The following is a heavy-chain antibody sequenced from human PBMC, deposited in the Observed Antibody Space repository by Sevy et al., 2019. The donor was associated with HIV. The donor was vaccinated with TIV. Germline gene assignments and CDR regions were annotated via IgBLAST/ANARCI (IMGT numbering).Heavy chain of an antibody. CDR2: LNYDGSYT. CDR3: ARSKVGGGDAFDI. D-gene: IGHD3-16*01. J-gene: IGHJ3*02. CDR1: GFTFSSHW. V-gene: IGHV3-74*01. Sequence: GGSLRLSCAASGFTFSSHWMQWVRQAPGKGLVWVSRLNYDGSYTNYADSVKGRFTISRDNAKSTLYLQMNSLRAEDTALYYCARSKVGGGDAFDIWGQGTMVTVSS.